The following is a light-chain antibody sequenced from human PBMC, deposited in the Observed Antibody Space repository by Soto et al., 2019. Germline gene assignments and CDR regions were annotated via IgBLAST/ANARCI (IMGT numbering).Light chain of an antibody. V-gene: IGKV4-1*01. J-gene: IGKJ1*01. CDR2: WAS. Sequence: DIVMTQSPDSLAVSLGERATINCKSSQSVLYSSNNKNYLAWYQQKPGQPPKLLIYWASTRESGVPDRFSGSGSGTDFTLTISSLQAEDVAVYHCQQYDGSPRTFGQGTKVEIK. CDR3: QQYDGSPRT. CDR1: QSVLYSSNNKNY.